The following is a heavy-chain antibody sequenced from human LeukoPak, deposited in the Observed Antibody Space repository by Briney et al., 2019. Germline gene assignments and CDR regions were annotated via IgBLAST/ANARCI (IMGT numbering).Heavy chain of an antibody. CDR1: GFTFSSYA. V-gene: IGHV3-23*01. J-gene: IGHJ4*02. CDR2: FSGGGGTT. D-gene: IGHD2-2*01. Sequence: GRSLRLSCAASGFTFSSYAMSWARQAPGKGLEWVSTFSGGGGTTYYADSVKGRFTISRDNSKNTLFLQMNSLRAEDTAIYYCAKDMGYCSSATCYGLDYWGQGTLVTVSS. CDR3: AKDMGYCSSATCYGLDY.